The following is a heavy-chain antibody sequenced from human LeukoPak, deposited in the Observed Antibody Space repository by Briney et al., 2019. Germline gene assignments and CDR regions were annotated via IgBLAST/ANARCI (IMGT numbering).Heavy chain of an antibody. V-gene: IGHV1-18*01. J-gene: IGHJ4*02. CDR1: GYTFTSYG. D-gene: IGHD5-12*01. CDR3: ARDFRGEVATTFDY. Sequence: VASVTVSFTASGYTFTSYGISWVRQAPGQGLEWMGWISAYNGNTNYAQKLQGRVTMTTDTSTSTAYMELRSLRSDDTAVYYCARDFRGEVATTFDYWGQGTLVTVSS. CDR2: ISAYNGNT.